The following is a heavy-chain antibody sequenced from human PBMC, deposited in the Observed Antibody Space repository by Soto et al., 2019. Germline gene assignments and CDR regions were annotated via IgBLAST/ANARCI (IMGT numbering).Heavy chain of an antibody. CDR3: ARDSSTYVWGSYRPNWFDP. D-gene: IGHD3-16*02. J-gene: IGHJ5*02. CDR1: GYTFTGYY. Sequence: ASVKVSCKASGYTFTGYYMHWVRQAPGQGLEWMGWINPNSGDTNYAQKFQGWVTMTRDTSISTAYMELSRLRSDDTAVYYCARDSSTYVWGSYRPNWFDPWGQGTLVTVSS. CDR2: INPNSGDT. V-gene: IGHV1-2*04.